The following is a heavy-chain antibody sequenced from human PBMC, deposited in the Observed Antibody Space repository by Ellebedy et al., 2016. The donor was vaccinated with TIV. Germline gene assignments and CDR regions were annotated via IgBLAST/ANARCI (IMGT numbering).Heavy chain of an antibody. V-gene: IGHV3-7*01. J-gene: IGHJ4*02. CDR2: INQDGSEI. D-gene: IGHD3-22*01. CDR1: GFTFSSYW. Sequence: GGSLRLXXAASGFTFSSYWMHWVRQAPGKGLEWVANINQDGSEIHYVDSVKGRFTISRDNAENSLYLQMNSPRAQDTAVYYCARAIGSGSSYWGQGTLVTVSS. CDR3: ARAIGSGSSY.